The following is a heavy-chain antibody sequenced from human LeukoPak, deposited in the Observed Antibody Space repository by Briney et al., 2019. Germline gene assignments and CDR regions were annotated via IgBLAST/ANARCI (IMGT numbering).Heavy chain of an antibody. V-gene: IGHV3-7*01. D-gene: IGHD5-18*01. CDR1: GFSFSRYW. CDR2: IKDDGSEK. Sequence: GGSLRLSCVASGFSFSRYWMSWVRQAPGKGLEWVANIKDDGSEKYYVDSVKGRFTISRDNAKNSLYLQMNSLRAEDTAVYYCASSWIQLWLSVYWGQGTLVTVSS. J-gene: IGHJ4*02. CDR3: ASSWIQLWLSVY.